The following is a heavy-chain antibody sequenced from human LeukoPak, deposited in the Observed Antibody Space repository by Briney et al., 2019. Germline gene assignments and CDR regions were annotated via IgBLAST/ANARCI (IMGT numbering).Heavy chain of an antibody. CDR3: ASLIDYYIDY. Sequence: GGSLRLSCAASGFTFSSYAMSWVRQAPGKGLEWVSYISSSGSSIYYADSVKGRFTISRDNAKNSLYLQMNSLRAEDTAVYYCASLIDYYIDYWGQGTLVTVSS. J-gene: IGHJ4*02. CDR1: GFTFSSYA. CDR2: ISSSGSSI. D-gene: IGHD2-21*01. V-gene: IGHV3-48*03.